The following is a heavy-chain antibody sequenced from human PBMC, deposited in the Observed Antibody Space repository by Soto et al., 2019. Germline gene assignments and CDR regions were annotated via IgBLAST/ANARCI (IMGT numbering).Heavy chain of an antibody. CDR1: GGSISSNNW. V-gene: IGHV4-4*02. CDR3: ARVYSGSYSDS. Sequence: PSETLSLTCAVSGGSISSNNWWSWVRQPPGKGLEWIGEIFHSGSTYYSPSLKRRVTISVDKSKKYFSLNLTSVTAADTAVYYCARVYSGSYSDSWGQGTLVT. D-gene: IGHD1-26*01. J-gene: IGHJ4*02. CDR2: IFHSGST.